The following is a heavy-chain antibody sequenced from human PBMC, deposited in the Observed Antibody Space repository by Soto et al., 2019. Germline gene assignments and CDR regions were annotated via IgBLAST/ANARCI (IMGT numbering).Heavy chain of an antibody. V-gene: IGHV4-61*08. CDR2: ISNSGNT. D-gene: IGHD5-18*01. CDR1: GGSVSSGGYY. Sequence: LSLTCTVSGGSVSSGGYYWSWIRQPPGKGLECIGYISNSGNTNYNASLKSRVTISVDTSKNQFSLKLTSVTAADTALYYCAGDRGQVRAYTYGSNAFYYYGIDVWGRGTTVTVS. J-gene: IGHJ6*02. CDR3: AGDRGQVRAYTYGSNAFYYYGIDV.